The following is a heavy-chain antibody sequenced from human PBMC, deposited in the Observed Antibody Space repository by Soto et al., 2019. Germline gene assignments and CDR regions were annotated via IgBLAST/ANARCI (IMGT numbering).Heavy chain of an antibody. Sequence: QVQLQESGPGLVKPSETLSLTCTVSGGSISSYYWSWIRQPPGKGLEWIGYIYYSGSTNYNPSLKSRVTISVDTSKNQFSLKLSSVTAADTAVYYCARLRRIAVAGTSTFDIWGQGTMVTVSS. D-gene: IGHD6-19*01. CDR2: IYYSGST. J-gene: IGHJ3*02. CDR1: GGSISSYY. CDR3: ARLRRIAVAGTSTFDI. V-gene: IGHV4-59*08.